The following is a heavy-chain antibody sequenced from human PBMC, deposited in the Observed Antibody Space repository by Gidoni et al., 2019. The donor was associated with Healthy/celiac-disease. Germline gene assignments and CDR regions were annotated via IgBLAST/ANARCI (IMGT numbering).Heavy chain of an antibody. D-gene: IGHD3-3*01. CDR2: IKQDGSEK. V-gene: IGHV3-7*03. CDR3: ARDGPRYDFWSGDAVGADY. J-gene: IGHJ4*02. CDR1: GFTLSSYW. Sequence: EVQLVESGGGLVQPGGSLRLSCAASGFTLSSYWMSWVRQAPGKGLEWVANIKQDGSEKYYVDSVKGRFTISRDNAKNSLYLQMNSLRAEDTAVYYCARDGPRYDFWSGDAVGADYWGQGTLVTVSS.